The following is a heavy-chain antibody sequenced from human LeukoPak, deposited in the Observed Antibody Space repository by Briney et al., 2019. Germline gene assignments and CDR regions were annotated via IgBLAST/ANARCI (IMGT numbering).Heavy chain of an antibody. J-gene: IGHJ6*04. CDR1: GFTFSNYW. CDR3: ARDLRTSLVRGAWYYYYGMDV. V-gene: IGHV3-7*03. CDR2: IKQDGSEK. D-gene: IGHD3-10*01. Sequence: GGSLRLSCAASGFTFSNYWMSWVRQAPGKGLEWVANIKQDGSEKYYVDSVKGRFTISRDNAKNSLYLQMNSLRAEDTAVYYCARDLRTSLVRGAWYYYYGMDVWGKGTTVTVSS.